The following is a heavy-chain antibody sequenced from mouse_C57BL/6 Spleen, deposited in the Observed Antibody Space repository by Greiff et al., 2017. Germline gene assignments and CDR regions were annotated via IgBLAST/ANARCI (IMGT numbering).Heavy chain of an antibody. CDR1: GFTFSSYG. CDR3: ARRGGTGYFDY. Sequence: EVQRVESGGDLVKPGGSLKLSCAASGFTFSSYGMSWVRQTPDKRLEWVATISSGGSYTYYPASVQGRFTISRDNAKNTLYLQMSSLKSEDTAMYYCARRGGTGYFDYWGQGTTLTVSS. V-gene: IGHV5-6*01. J-gene: IGHJ2*01. D-gene: IGHD4-1*01. CDR2: ISSGGSYT.